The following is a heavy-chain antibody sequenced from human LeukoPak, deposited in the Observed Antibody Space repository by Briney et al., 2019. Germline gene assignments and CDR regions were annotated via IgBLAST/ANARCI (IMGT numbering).Heavy chain of an antibody. CDR3: AKDFVPMVMVDWFDY. CDR2: ISYDGSNK. CDR1: GFTFSSYG. D-gene: IGHD5-18*01. Sequence: QPGGSLRLSCAASGFTFSSYGMHWVRQAPGKGLEWVAVISYDGSNKYYADSAKGRFTISRDNSKNTLYLQMNSLRAEDTAVYYCAKDFVPMVMVDWFDYWGQGTLVTVSS. V-gene: IGHV3-30*18. J-gene: IGHJ4*02.